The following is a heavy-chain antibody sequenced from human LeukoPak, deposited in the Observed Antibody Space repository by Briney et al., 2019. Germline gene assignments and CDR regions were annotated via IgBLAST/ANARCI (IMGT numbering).Heavy chain of an antibody. J-gene: IGHJ4*02. CDR3: AKVSESYYGSGSFY. CDR1: GFTFSSYA. D-gene: IGHD3-10*01. CDR2: FSGTTDTT. V-gene: IGHV3-23*01. Sequence: GGSLRLSCAASGFTFSSYAMSWVRQAPGKGLEWVSSFSGTTDTTYYADSVKGRFTISRDNSKNTLYLQMNSLRAEDTAVYYCAKVSESYYGSGSFYWGQGTLVTVSS.